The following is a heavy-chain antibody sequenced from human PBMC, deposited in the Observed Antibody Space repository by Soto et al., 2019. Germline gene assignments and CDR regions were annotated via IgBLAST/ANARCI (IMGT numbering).Heavy chain of an antibody. CDR1: GGSFSGYY. CDR3: ARTYSSSWSPFDY. D-gene: IGHD6-13*01. CDR2: INHSGST. J-gene: IGHJ4*02. V-gene: IGHV4-34*01. Sequence: SETLSLSCAVYGGSFSGYYWSWIRQPPGKGLEWIGEINHSGSTNYNPSLKSRVTISVDTSKNQFSLKLSSVTAADTAVYYCARTYSSSWSPFDYWGQGTLVTVSS.